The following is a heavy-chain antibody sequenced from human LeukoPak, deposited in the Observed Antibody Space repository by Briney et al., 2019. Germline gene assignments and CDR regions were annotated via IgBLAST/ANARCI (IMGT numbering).Heavy chain of an antibody. V-gene: IGHV3-48*01. CDR1: GLTVSSYS. J-gene: IGHJ3*02. CDR2: ISSSSSTI. D-gene: IGHD3-22*01. Sequence: PGGSLRLSCVASGLTVSSYSMNWVRQAPGKGLEWVSYISSSSSTIYYADSVKGRFTISRDNAKNSLDLQMNSLRAEDSALYYCARGGRGSAAVVAPRSFDIWGQGTMVTVSS. CDR3: ARGGRGSAAVVAPRSFDI.